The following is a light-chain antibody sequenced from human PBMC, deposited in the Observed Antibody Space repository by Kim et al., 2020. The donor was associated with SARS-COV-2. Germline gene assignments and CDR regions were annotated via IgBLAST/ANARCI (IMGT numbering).Light chain of an antibody. J-gene: IGLJ2*01. V-gene: IGLV3-21*04. CDR1: NIGSKS. CDR2: YDS. CDR3: QVWDSSSDHRV. Sequence: APGKTARITCGGKNIGSKSVPGYQQKPGQAPVLVIYYDSDRPSGIPERFSGSNSGNTATLTISRVEAGDEAYYYCQVWDSSSDHRVFGGGTQLTVL.